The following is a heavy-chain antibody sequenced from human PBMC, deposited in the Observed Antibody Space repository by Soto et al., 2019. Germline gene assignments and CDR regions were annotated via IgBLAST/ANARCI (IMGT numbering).Heavy chain of an antibody. V-gene: IGHV3-74*01. Sequence: EVQLVESGGGLVQPGGSLRVSCAASGFTFSSYWMHWVRQARGKGLVWVSRINSDGSSTSYADSVKGRFTISRDNAKNTLYLQMNRLRAEDTAIYYCARRGAVAGLHYWGQGTLVTVSS. CDR3: ARRGAVAGLHY. CDR1: GFTFSSYW. J-gene: IGHJ4*02. D-gene: IGHD6-19*01. CDR2: INSDGSST.